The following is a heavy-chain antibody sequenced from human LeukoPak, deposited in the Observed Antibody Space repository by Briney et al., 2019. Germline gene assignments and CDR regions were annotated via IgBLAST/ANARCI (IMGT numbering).Heavy chain of an antibody. D-gene: IGHD5-24*01. Sequence: SETLSLTCTVSGGSISSGGYYWSWIRQHPGKGLEWIGYIYYSGSTYYNPSLKSRVTISVDTSKNQFSLKLSSVTAADTAVYYCARAEIATSPFDYWGQGTLVTVFS. CDR2: IYYSGST. J-gene: IGHJ4*02. CDR1: GGSISSGGYY. V-gene: IGHV4-31*03. CDR3: ARAEIATSPFDY.